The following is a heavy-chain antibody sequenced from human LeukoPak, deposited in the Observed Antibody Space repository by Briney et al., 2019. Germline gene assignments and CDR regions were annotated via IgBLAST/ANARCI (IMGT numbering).Heavy chain of an antibody. V-gene: IGHV1-18*01. CDR1: GYTFIDYH. D-gene: IGHD3-9*01. CDR3: ARVEEYDILTGYHNWFDP. CDR2: ISAYNGNT. J-gene: IGHJ5*02. Sequence: GASVKVSCKASGYTFIDYHIHWIRQAPGQGLEWMGWISAYNGNTNYAQKLQGRVTMTTDTSTSTAYMELRSLRSDDTAVYYCARVEEYDILTGYHNWFDPWGQGTLVTVSS.